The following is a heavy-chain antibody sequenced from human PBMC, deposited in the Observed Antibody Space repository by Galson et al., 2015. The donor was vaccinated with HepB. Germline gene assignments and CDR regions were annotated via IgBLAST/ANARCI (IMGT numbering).Heavy chain of an antibody. J-gene: IGHJ4*02. CDR1: GFTFSSYA. V-gene: IGHV3-30-3*01. D-gene: IGHD5-18*01. CDR2: ISYDGNNK. Sequence: SLRLSCAASGFTFSSYAMHWVRQAPGKGLEWAAVISYDGNNKYHADSVKGRLTISRDNSKNTLHLQMNSLRAEDTAVYYCARDSRGGRDTAMEGGFDYWGQGTLVTVSS. CDR3: ARDSRGGRDTAMEGGFDY.